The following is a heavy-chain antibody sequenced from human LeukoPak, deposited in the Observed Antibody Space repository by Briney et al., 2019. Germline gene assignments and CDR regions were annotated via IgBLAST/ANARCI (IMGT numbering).Heavy chain of an antibody. V-gene: IGHV3-33*01. J-gene: IGHJ4*02. Sequence: GGSLRLSCAASGFTFSSHVMHWVRQAPAKALERVAVIWNDGSNEYYADSVKGRVRIPNANSKNMMYLHMNSLRSQDKAMHYCARDFRDGQDYWGQGPLVSVSS. CDR1: GFTFSSHV. D-gene: IGHD3-10*01. CDR3: ARDFRDGQDY. CDR2: IWNDGSNE.